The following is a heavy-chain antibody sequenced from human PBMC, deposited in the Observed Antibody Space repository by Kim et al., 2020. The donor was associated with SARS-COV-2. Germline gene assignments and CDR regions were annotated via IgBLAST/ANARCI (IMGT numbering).Heavy chain of an antibody. CDR3: AIEAWGSPAID. CDR1: GSSLITDHW. CDR2: VHHDGRT. Sequence: SETLSLTCAVSGSSLITDHWWSWVRQHPGKGLEWIGEVHHDGRTNCNSSLKSRLSMSMDNSKNEFSLQLTSVTVADTAVYYCAIEAWGSPAIDWGQGTLV. D-gene: IGHD3-16*01. V-gene: IGHV4-4*02. J-gene: IGHJ4*02.